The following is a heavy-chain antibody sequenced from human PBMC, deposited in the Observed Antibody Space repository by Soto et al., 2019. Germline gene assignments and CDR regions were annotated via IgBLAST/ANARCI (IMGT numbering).Heavy chain of an antibody. Sequence: GGSLRLSCAASGFTFSSYWMHWVRQAPGKGLVWVSRINSDGSSTSYADSVKGRFTISRDNAKNTLYLQMNSLRAEDTAVYYCARAHYDILTGYQYYYYMDVWGKGTTVTVSS. CDR3: ARAHYDILTGYQYYYYMDV. CDR2: INSDGSST. V-gene: IGHV3-74*01. CDR1: GFTFSSYW. D-gene: IGHD3-9*01. J-gene: IGHJ6*03.